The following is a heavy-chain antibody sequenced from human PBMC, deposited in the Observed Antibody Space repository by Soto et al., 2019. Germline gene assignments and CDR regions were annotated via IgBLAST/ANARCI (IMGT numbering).Heavy chain of an antibody. Sequence: QVQLVQSGAEVKKPGASVKVSCKASGYTFTSYGISWVRQAPGQGLEWMGWISAYNGNTNYAQKLQGRVTMTTDTSTCTAYMELRSLRSDDTAVYYCARGYGDNVRVRGSAPPAFDYWGQGTLVTVSS. CDR1: GYTFTSYG. J-gene: IGHJ4*02. CDR2: ISAYNGNT. CDR3: ARGYGDNVRVRGSAPPAFDY. D-gene: IGHD4-17*01. V-gene: IGHV1-18*01.